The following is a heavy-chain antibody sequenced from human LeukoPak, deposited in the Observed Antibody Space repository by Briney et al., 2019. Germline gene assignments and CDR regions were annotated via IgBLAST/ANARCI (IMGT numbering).Heavy chain of an antibody. CDR3: AKGDYVRLWGTFDI. Sequence: GGSLRLSCAASGFTFSSYGMHWVRQAPGQGLEWVAFIRYDGSNKYYADSVKGRFTISRDNSKNTLYVQMNSLRDEDTAVYYCAKGDYVRLWGTFDIWGQGTMVTVSS. V-gene: IGHV3-30*02. CDR2: IRYDGSNK. J-gene: IGHJ3*02. D-gene: IGHD3-16*01. CDR1: GFTFSSYG.